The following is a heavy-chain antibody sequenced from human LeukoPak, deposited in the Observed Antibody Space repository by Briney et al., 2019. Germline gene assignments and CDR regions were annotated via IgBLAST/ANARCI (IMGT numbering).Heavy chain of an antibody. V-gene: IGHV3-23*01. CDR3: AKSPFTKYSGSYLDY. CDR2: ISGSGGST. Sequence: GGSLGLSCAASWFTFSSYGISWVRQAPGEGLGWGWAISGSGGSTCYADSVKGRFTISRDNSKNTLYLQMNSLRAEDTAVYYCAKSPFTKYSGSYLDYWGQGTLVTVSS. D-gene: IGHD1-26*01. CDR1: WFTFSSYG. J-gene: IGHJ4*02.